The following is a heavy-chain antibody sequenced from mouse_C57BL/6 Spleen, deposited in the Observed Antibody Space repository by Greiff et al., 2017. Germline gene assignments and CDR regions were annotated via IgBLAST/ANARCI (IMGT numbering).Heavy chain of an antibody. Sequence: QVHVKQPGAELVKPGASVKLSCKASGYTFTSYWMHWVKQRPGQGLEWIGMIHPNSGSTNYNEKFKSKATLTVDKSSSTAYMQLSSLTSEDSAVYYCATYDYDDVVDYWGQGTSVTVSS. CDR2: IHPNSGST. J-gene: IGHJ4*01. D-gene: IGHD2-4*01. V-gene: IGHV1-64*01. CDR1: GYTFTSYW. CDR3: ATYDYDDVVDY.